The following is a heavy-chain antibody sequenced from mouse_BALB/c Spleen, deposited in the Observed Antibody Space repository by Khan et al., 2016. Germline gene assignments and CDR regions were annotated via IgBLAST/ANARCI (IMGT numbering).Heavy chain of an antibody. CDR2: IWSGGST. J-gene: IGHJ2*01. CDR1: GFSLTSYG. D-gene: IGHD1-1*01. CDR3: ARNPYGSTYFDY. V-gene: IGHV2-2*02. Sequence: QVQLQQPGPGLVQPSQSLSITCTVSGFSLTSYGVHWVRQSPGKGLEWLGVIWSGGSTAYNAAFISRLSISKDNSKSQVFFKMNSLQANDTAIYYCARNPYGSTYFDYWGQGTTLTVSS.